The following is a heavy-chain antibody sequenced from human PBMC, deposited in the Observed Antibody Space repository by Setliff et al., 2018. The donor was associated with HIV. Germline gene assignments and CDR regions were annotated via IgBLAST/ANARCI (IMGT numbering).Heavy chain of an antibody. CDR3: AREQAYGDYLSWYFDL. Sequence: SETLSLTCAVYGGSLSGYYWNWIRQPPGKGLEWIGEINYRGDTNYNPSFKNRLAMSVDTSKNQFSLDLTSVTAADTAVYYCAREQAYGDYLSWYFDLWGRGTLVTVSS. V-gene: IGHV4-34*01. CDR2: INYRGDT. J-gene: IGHJ2*01. D-gene: IGHD4-17*01. CDR1: GGSLSGYY.